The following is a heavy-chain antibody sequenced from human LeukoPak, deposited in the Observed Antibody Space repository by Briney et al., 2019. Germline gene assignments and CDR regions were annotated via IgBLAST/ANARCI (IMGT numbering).Heavy chain of an antibody. J-gene: IGHJ4*02. Sequence: PGGSLRLSCAASGFTFSSYAMSWVRQAPGKGLEWVSAISGSGGSTYYADSVKGRFTISRDNSKNTLYLQMNSLRAEDTAVYYRAKPAPTTSMVRGVIGSLVFDYWGQGTLATVSS. CDR3: AKPAPTTSMVRGVIGSLVFDY. CDR1: GFTFSSYA. CDR2: ISGSGGST. V-gene: IGHV3-23*01. D-gene: IGHD3-10*01.